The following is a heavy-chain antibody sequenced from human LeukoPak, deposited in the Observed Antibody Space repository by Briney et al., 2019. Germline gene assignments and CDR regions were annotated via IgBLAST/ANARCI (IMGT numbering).Heavy chain of an antibody. CDR3: ARLCQVTTCAKFGP. Sequence: PPETLSLTCTVSGDSLGSGINYWGWIRQAPGKGLTWIGSISHSGSIFYNASFESRVAMSVDPSNNQFSLRLTSVTAADTAVYYRARLCQVTTCAKFGPWGEESLVTVSS. J-gene: IGHJ4*02. CDR2: ISHSGSI. D-gene: IGHD4-17*01. CDR1: GDSLGSGINY. V-gene: IGHV4-39*01.